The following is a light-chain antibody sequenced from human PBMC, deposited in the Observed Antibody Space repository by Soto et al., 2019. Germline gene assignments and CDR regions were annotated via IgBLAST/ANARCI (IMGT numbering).Light chain of an antibody. J-gene: IGLJ2*01. Sequence: QSVLTQPPSVSGAPGQRVTISCTGSSSNIGAGYDVHWYQQLPGTAPKLLIYGNSNRPSGVPDRFSGSKSGTSACLAITGLEAEDEADYYCQSFDSSLSAVVFGGATKLTVL. CDR3: QSFDSSLSAVV. V-gene: IGLV1-40*01. CDR1: SSNIGAGYD. CDR2: GNS.